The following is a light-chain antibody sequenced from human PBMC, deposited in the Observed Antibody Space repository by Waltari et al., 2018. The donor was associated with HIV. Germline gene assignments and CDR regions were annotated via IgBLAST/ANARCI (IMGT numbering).Light chain of an antibody. CDR1: PDISNY. J-gene: IGKJ4*01. V-gene: IGKV1-33*01. CDR3: QQDDNLPLT. Sequence: DIHITQSPSSLSASVGDSVTITCQASPDISNYLIWYQQKPGKAPKHLIYDASKLETGVPSRFSGSGSGTDVTFTISSRQPEDIATYYCQQDDNLPLTFGGGTKVEIK. CDR2: DAS.